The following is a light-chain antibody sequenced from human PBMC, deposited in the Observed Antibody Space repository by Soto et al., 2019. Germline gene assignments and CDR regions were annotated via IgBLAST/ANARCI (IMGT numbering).Light chain of an antibody. CDR3: SSYTSTSAVV. Sequence: QSVLTQPASVSGSPGQSITISCTGTSSDVGGYNYVSWYQQHPGKAPKLMIYDVSNRPSGVSNLFSGSKSDNTASLAISGLQAEDEADYYCSSYTSTSAVVFGGGTKLTVL. V-gene: IGLV2-14*01. CDR1: SSDVGGYNY. J-gene: IGLJ2*01. CDR2: DVS.